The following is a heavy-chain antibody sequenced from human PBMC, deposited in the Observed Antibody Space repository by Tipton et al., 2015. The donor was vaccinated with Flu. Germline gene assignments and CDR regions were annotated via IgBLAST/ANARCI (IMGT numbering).Heavy chain of an antibody. V-gene: IGHV3-30*18. CDR3: AKVSLLSPPRYNRGQGIGPFHM. D-gene: IGHD5-24*01. J-gene: IGHJ3*02. CDR1: GFTFSSYG. Sequence: SLRLSCVASGFTFSSYGMHWLRQAPGKGLEWVALIYNDGYHNWYADSVRGRFTISRDNSKNTLFLQMSNLRAEDTAMYYCAKVSLLSPPRYNRGQGIGPFHMLGQGAMVTVSS. CDR2: IYNDGYHN.